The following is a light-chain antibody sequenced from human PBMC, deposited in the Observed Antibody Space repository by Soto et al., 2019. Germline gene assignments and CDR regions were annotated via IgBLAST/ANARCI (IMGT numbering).Light chain of an antibody. V-gene: IGKV2-28*01. J-gene: IGKJ1*01. CDR1: QSLLHSNGYNY. CDR3: MQALQTPRT. Sequence: DVVVTQSTISLPVTPGEPSSISCRSSQSLLHSNGYNYLDCYLQKPGQSPQLLIYLGSNRASGVPDRFSGSGSGTDFTLKISRVEAEDVGVYYCMQALQTPRTFGQRTKVDIK. CDR2: LGS.